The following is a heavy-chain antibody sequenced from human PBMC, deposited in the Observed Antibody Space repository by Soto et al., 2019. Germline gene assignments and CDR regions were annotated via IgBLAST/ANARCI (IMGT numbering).Heavy chain of an antibody. V-gene: IGHV1-8*01. CDR3: ARLPVLRYFDWLLQRRIPLGMDV. J-gene: IGHJ6*02. D-gene: IGHD3-9*01. Sequence: ASVKVSCKASGYTFTSYDINWVRQATGQGXEWMGWMNPNSGNTGYAQKFQGRVTMTRNTSISTAYMELSSLRSEDTAVYYCARLPVLRYFDWLLQRRIPLGMDVWGQGTTVTVSS. CDR1: GYTFTSYD. CDR2: MNPNSGNT.